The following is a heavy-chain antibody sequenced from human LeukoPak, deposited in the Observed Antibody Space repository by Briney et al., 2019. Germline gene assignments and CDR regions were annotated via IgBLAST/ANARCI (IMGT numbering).Heavy chain of an antibody. CDR1: GGSISPYY. Sequence: PSETLSLTCTVSGGSISPYYWSWIRQPPGKGLEWIGYIYYSGSTNYNPSLKSRVTISVDTSKKQFSLKLNSVTAADTAVNYCARGKGYFDYWGQGTLVTVSS. CDR3: ARGKGYFDY. V-gene: IGHV4-59*01. J-gene: IGHJ4*02. CDR2: IYYSGST.